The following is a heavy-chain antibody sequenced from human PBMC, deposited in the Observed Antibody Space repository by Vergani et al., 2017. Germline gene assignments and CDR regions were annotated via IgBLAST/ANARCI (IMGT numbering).Heavy chain of an antibody. CDR3: ARDSSTFAWSHHIDQ. CDR2: ISGSGGST. Sequence: EVQLLESGGGLVQPGGSLRLSCAASGFTFSSYAMSWVRQAPGKGLEWVSAISGSGGSTYYADSVKGRFTISRDNAKNSLYLQMNSLRAEDTAVYHCARDSSTFAWSHHIDQWGQGILVTVSS. D-gene: IGHD2-2*01. J-gene: IGHJ4*02. CDR1: GFTFSSYA. V-gene: IGHV3-23*01.